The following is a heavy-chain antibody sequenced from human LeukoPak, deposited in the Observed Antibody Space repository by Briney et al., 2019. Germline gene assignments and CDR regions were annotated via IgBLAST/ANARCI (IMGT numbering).Heavy chain of an antibody. CDR1: GGTFSSYA. D-gene: IGHD3-22*01. CDR2: IIPIFGTA. CDR3: ARGKGGGYYDSSGYYEY. Sequence: VASVKVPCKASGGTFSSYAISWVRQAPGQGLEWMGGIIPIFGTANYAQKFQGRVTITADESTSTAYMELSSLRSEDTAVYYCARGKGGGYYDSSGYYEYWGQGTLVTVSS. J-gene: IGHJ4*02. V-gene: IGHV1-69*13.